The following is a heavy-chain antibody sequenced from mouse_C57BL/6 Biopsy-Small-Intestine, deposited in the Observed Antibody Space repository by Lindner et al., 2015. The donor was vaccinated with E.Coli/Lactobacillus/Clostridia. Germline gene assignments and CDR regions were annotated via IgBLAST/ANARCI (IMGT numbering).Heavy chain of an antibody. Sequence: QLQESGPELVKPGASVKISCKASGYTFSTSWMNWVKQRPGQGLEWIGYIYIGNSFTEYNEKFKGKATLTSDTSSSTVYMQLSSLTSEDSAIYFCARSYDGYYYFDYWGQGTTLTVSS. D-gene: IGHD2-3*01. CDR1: GYTFSTSW. CDR2: IYIGNSFT. J-gene: IGHJ2*01. V-gene: IGHV1-58*01. CDR3: ARSYDGYYYFDY.